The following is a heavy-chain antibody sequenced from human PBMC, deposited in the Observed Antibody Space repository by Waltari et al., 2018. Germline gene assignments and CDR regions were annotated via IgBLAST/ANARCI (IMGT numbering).Heavy chain of an antibody. CDR1: GGSISSGAYY. J-gene: IGHJ1*01. CDR3: ARVWRYCSSTSCYPEYFQH. Sequence: QVQLQESGPGLVKPSQTLSLTCTVSGGSISSGAYYWSWIRQPPGKGLEWIGYIYYSGSTYYNPSLKSRVTISVDTSKNQFSLKLSSVTAADTAVYYCARVWRYCSSTSCYPEYFQHWGQGTLVTVSS. CDR2: IYYSGST. D-gene: IGHD2-2*01. V-gene: IGHV4-30-4*08.